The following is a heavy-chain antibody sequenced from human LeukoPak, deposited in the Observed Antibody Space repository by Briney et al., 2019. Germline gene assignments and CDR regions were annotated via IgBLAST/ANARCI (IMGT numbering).Heavy chain of an antibody. J-gene: IGHJ5*02. D-gene: IGHD3-9*01. CDR3: ARGTSSTPHYDILTGPRGWFDP. CDR2: IIPILGIA. Sequence: SVKVSCKASGGTFSSYTISWVRQAPGQGLEWMGRIIPILGIANYAQKFQGRVSITADKSTSTAYMELSSLRSEDTAVYYCARGTSSTPHYDILTGPRGWFDPWGQGTLVTVSS. CDR1: GGTFSSYT. V-gene: IGHV1-69*02.